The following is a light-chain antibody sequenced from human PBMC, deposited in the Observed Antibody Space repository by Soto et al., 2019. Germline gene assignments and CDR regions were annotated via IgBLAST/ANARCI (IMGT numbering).Light chain of an antibody. CDR1: QGFSNY. Sequence: DIQMTQSPSSLSASVGDRVTITCRASQGFSNYLAWYQQKPGKVPKLLIYAASTLQSGFPSRFSGSGSGTDFTLTISSLQPEDVATYYCQKYNSAPWTFGQGTKVEIK. CDR2: AAS. J-gene: IGKJ1*01. CDR3: QKYNSAPWT. V-gene: IGKV1-27*01.